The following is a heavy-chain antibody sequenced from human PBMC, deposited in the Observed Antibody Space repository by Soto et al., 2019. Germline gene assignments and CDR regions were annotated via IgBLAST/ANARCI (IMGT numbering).Heavy chain of an antibody. CDR1: GGSISSGGYY. Sequence: PSETLSLTCTVSGGSISSGGYYWSWIRQHPGKGLEWIGYIYYSGSTYYNPSLKSRVTISVDTSKNQFSLKLSSVTAADTAVYYCARLGYSYGYYFDYWGQGTLVTVSS. CDR3: ARLGYSYGYYFDY. J-gene: IGHJ4*02. CDR2: IYYSGST. V-gene: IGHV4-31*03. D-gene: IGHD5-18*01.